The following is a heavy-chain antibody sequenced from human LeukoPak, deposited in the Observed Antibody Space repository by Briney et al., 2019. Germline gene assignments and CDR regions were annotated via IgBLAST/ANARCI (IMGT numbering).Heavy chain of an antibody. CDR3: ARGAFSNYVYFDY. D-gene: IGHD4-11*01. V-gene: IGHV4-59*01. CDR2: LRYSGST. J-gene: IGHJ4*02. Sequence: SETLSLTCTVPGASISGSYWSWIRQPPGKGLEWIGYLRYSGSTNYAPSLRSRPTISVDTSKNQFSLKLSSVTAADTAVYYCARGAFSNYVYFDYWGQGTLLTVSS. CDR1: GASISGSY.